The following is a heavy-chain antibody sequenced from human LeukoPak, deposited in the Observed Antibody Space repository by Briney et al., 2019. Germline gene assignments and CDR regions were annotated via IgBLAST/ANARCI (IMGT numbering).Heavy chain of an antibody. CDR2: ISSSSGTI. CDR3: ARDRTGRYDFDY. D-gene: IGHD1-26*01. Sequence: PGGSLRLSCAASGFTFSSYSMNWVRQAPGKGLEWLSFISSSSGTIYYADSVKGRFTISRDNAKNSLYLQINSLRDEDTAVYYCARDRTGRYDFDYWGQGTRVTVSS. V-gene: IGHV3-48*02. CDR1: GFTFSSYS. J-gene: IGHJ4*02.